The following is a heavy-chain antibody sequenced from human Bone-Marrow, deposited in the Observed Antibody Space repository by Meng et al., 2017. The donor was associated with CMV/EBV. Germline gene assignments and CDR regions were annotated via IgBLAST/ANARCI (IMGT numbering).Heavy chain of an antibody. CDR2: ITGSGGGT. D-gene: IGHD2-8*01. Sequence: GESLKISCAASGFTFSSYWMSWVRQAPGKGLQWVSGITGSGGGTYYADSVKGRFTISRDNSKKTLYLHMNSLRVEDTAVYYCAKDFSRLYGRGFFDNWGQGTPVTVSS. CDR3: AKDFSRLYGRGFFDN. V-gene: IGHV3-23*01. J-gene: IGHJ4*02. CDR1: GFTFSSYW.